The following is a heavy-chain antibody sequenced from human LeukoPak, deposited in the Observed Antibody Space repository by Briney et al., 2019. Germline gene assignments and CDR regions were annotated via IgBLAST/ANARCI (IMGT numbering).Heavy chain of an antibody. Sequence: ASVKVSCKASGYTFTGYYIHWVRQAPGQGLEWMGWINPASGATHYAQKFQDRVTMTRDTSITTGYMELSGLISDDTAIYYCASYYDSSGYHPSRFDYWGQGTLSPSPQ. CDR3: ASYYDSSGYHPSRFDY. D-gene: IGHD3-22*01. J-gene: IGHJ4*02. CDR1: GYTFTGYY. CDR2: INPASGAT. V-gene: IGHV1-2*02.